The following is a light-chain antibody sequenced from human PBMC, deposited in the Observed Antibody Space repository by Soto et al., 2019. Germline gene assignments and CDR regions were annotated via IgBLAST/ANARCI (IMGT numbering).Light chain of an antibody. CDR3: QQRSNWPPWT. J-gene: IGKJ1*01. Sequence: EILLTQSPATLSLSPGERATLSCRASQSFSSYLAWYQQKPGQAPRLLIYDASNRATGIPARFSGSGSGTDFTLTISSLEPEDFAVYYCQQRSNWPPWTFGQGTKVAIK. CDR1: QSFSSY. V-gene: IGKV3-11*01. CDR2: DAS.